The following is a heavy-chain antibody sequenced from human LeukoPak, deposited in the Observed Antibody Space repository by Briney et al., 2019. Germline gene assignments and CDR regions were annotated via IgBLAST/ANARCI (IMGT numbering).Heavy chain of an antibody. CDR3: AKDLNWNQLDY. CDR1: GFSFSDTW. V-gene: IGHV3-74*01. D-gene: IGHD1-20*01. CDR2: INPDGSTT. Sequence: PGGSLRLSCEASGFSFSDTWMHWVRQAPGKGLVWVSRINPDGSTTNYADAVKGRFTVSRDNAKNTVFLHMNSLRAEDTAVYYCAKDLNWNQLDYWGQGSLVTVSS. J-gene: IGHJ4*02.